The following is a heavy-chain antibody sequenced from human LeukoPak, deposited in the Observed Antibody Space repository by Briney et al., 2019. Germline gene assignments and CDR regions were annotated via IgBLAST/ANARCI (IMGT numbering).Heavy chain of an antibody. D-gene: IGHD6-19*01. CDR2: IIPIFGTA. V-gene: IGHV1-69*05. CDR1: GGTFSSYA. CDR3: ARGRMSSGWSFQH. J-gene: IGHJ1*01. Sequence: SVKVSCKASGGTFSSYAISWVRQAPGQGLEWMGGIIPIFGTANYAQKFQGRVTITTDESTSTAYMELSSLRSEDTAVYYCARGRMSSGWSFQHWGQGTLVTVSS.